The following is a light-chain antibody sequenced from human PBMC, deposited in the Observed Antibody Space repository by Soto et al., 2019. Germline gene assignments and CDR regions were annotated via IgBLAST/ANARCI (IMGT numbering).Light chain of an antibody. Sequence: EIVMTQSPGTLSVSPGERATLSCRAGQGVTTNFAWYQQKSGQSPRLLIYDVSIRATGVPARFSGTGSETDFTLTISGLQSEESAVYFCQQYNNWPFSFGQGTRLEI. CDR2: DVS. V-gene: IGKV3-15*01. CDR1: QGVTTN. CDR3: QQYNNWPFS. J-gene: IGKJ5*01.